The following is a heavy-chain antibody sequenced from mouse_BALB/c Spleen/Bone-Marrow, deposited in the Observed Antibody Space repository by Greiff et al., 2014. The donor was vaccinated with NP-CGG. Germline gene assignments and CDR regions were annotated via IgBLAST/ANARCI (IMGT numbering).Heavy chain of an antibody. CDR2: IDPENGGT. J-gene: IGHJ2*01. D-gene: IGHD2-10*02. V-gene: IGHV14-4*02. CDR3: NEGYGNYGY. CDR1: GFNIKDYY. Sequence: EVQLQQSGAELVRSGASVKLSCTASGFNIKDYYMHWVKQRPEQGLEWIGWIDPENGGTDYAPKFQGKATMTADTSSNTAYLQLSSLTSEDTAVYYCNEGYGNYGYWGQGTTLTVSS.